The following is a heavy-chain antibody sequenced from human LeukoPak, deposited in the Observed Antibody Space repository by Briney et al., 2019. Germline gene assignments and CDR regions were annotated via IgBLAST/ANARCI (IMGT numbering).Heavy chain of an antibody. J-gene: IGHJ4*02. Sequence: GGSLRLSCAASGFTFSSYAMSWVRQAPGKGLEWVSGISASGGTTYYADSVKGRFTISRDNSKNTLYPQMNSLRAEDTAVYYCAKGQSSSGLRNYFDYWGQGTLVTVSS. CDR2: ISASGGTT. CDR1: GFTFSSYA. V-gene: IGHV3-23*01. CDR3: AKGQSSSGLRNYFDY. D-gene: IGHD3-22*01.